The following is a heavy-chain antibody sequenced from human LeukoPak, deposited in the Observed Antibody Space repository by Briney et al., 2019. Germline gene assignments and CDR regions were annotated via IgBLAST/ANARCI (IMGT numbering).Heavy chain of an antibody. D-gene: IGHD3-3*01. Sequence: GGFLRLSCAASGFTFSNYAMHWVRQAPGKGLEWVAVISYDGTNKYYTDSVKGRFTISRDNSKNTLYLQMNSLRTEDTAVYYCARDRQGVAPFDYWGQGTLVSVSS. J-gene: IGHJ4*02. CDR1: GFTFSNYA. CDR2: ISYDGTNK. V-gene: IGHV3-30-3*01. CDR3: ARDRQGVAPFDY.